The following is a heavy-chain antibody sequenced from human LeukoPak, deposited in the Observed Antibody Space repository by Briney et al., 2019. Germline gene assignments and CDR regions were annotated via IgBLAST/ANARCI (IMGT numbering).Heavy chain of an antibody. CDR1: GYTFTRYG. J-gene: IGHJ5*02. V-gene: IGHV1-18*01. D-gene: IGHD3-10*01. CDR2: ISAYNGNT. Sequence: ASVKVSCKASGYTFTRYGISWVRQAPGQGLEWMGWISAYNGNTNYAQKLQGRVTMTTDTSTSTAYMELRSLRFDDTAVYYCARDYFELLWFGDYNWFDPWGQGTLVTASS. CDR3: ARDYFELLWFGDYNWFDP.